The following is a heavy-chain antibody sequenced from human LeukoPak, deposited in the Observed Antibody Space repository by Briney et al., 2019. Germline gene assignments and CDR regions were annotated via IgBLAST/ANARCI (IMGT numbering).Heavy chain of an antibody. CDR3: ARDQQYYYDSSGCFDY. Sequence: GGSLRLSCAASGFTFSSYGMHWVRQAPGKGLEWVAVIWYDGSNKYYADSVKGRFTISRDNSKNTLYLQMNSLRAEDTAVYYCARDQQYYYDSSGCFDYWGQGTLVTISS. J-gene: IGHJ4*02. D-gene: IGHD3-22*01. V-gene: IGHV3-33*01. CDR2: IWYDGSNK. CDR1: GFTFSSYG.